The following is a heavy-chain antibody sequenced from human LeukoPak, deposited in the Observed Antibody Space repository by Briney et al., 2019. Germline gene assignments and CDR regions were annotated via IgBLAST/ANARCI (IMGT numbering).Heavy chain of an antibody. D-gene: IGHD2-2*01. CDR3: ARHPRYCSSTSCYRGGDFDY. V-gene: IGHV4-39*01. CDR1: GGSISSSSYY. J-gene: IGHJ4*02. Sequence: SETLSLTCTVSGGSISSSSYYWGWIRQPPGKGLEWIGSVDYSGSTYYNPSLNSRVTTSEDTSKNQFSLKVTSVTAADTAVYYCARHPRYCSSTSCYRGGDFDYWGQGTLVIVSS. CDR2: VDYSGST.